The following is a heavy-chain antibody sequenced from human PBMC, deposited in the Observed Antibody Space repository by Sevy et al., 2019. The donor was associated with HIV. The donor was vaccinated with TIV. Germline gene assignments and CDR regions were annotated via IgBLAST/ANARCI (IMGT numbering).Heavy chain of an antibody. J-gene: IGHJ4*02. CDR2: MSFDGKYK. CDR1: GFTFNIFP. D-gene: IGHD3-16*01. V-gene: IGHV3-30*04. Sequence: GGSLRLSCAASGFTFNIFPLHWVRHAPGKGLEWVTIMSFDGKYKYYADSVRGRFTISRDNSKNTLYLQMNNLRPGDTAIYYCARERKGGGLDYWGQGTLVTVSS. CDR3: ARERKGGGLDY.